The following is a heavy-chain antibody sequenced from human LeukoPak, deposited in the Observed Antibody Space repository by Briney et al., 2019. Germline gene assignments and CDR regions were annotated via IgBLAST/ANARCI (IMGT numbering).Heavy chain of an antibody. CDR3: ARVRWLQRSQPKWGSGDY. J-gene: IGHJ4*02. V-gene: IGHV4-34*01. CDR1: GGSFSGYY. CDR2: INHSGST. Sequence: SGTLSLTCAVDGGSFSGYYWSWIRQPPGKGLEWIGEINHSGSTNYNPSLKSRVTISVDTSKNQFSLKLSSVTAADTAVYYCARVRWLQRSQPKWGSGDYWGQGTLVTVSS. D-gene: IGHD5-24*01.